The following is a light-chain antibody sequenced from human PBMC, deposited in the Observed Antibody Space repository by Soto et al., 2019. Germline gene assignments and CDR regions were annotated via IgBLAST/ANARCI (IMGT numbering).Light chain of an antibody. Sequence: ETELTQSPGTLSLSPGQRATLSCRASQSVSSSYLAWYQQKPGQAPRLLIYGASSRATGIPDRFSGSGSGTDFTLTISRLEPEDFAVYYCQQYFATPRTFGQGTKVEI. V-gene: IGKV3-20*01. CDR2: GAS. CDR1: QSVSSSY. CDR3: QQYFATPRT. J-gene: IGKJ1*01.